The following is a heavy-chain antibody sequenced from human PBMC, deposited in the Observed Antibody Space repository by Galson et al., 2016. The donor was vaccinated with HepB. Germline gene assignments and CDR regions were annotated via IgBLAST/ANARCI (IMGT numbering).Heavy chain of an antibody. V-gene: IGHV4-39*01. J-gene: IGHJ2*01. CDR2: IYYSGTT. CDR3: ARHVGYYYSYWYFDL. CDR1: GGSIISNGYY. D-gene: IGHD3-22*01. Sequence: SETLSLTCTVSGGSIISNGYYWGWVRQPPGKGLEWIGSIYYSGTTYYNPSLKSRVTISVDTSKNQFSLKLSSVTAADTAVYYCARHVGYYYSYWYFDLWGRGTLVTVSS.